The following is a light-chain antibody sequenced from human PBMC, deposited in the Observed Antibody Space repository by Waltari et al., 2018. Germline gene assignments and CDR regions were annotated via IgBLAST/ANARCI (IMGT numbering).Light chain of an antibody. CDR1: QDISSY. CDR2: GAS. V-gene: IGKV1-9*01. CDR3: LQYYSFPAT. J-gene: IGKJ4*01. Sequence: ILLTQSPSTLSSSVGDRGTLTCRASQDISSYLAWYQQKPGKAPRLLIYGASTLHSGVPSRFGGSGSGMDFSLTISRLQPEDFAVYYCLQYYSFPATFGEGTKVEIK.